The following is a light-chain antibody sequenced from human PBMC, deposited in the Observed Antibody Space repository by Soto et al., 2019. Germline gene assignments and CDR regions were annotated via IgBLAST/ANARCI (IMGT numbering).Light chain of an antibody. CDR3: QQRSNWLI. V-gene: IGKV3-11*01. J-gene: IGKJ4*01. CDR2: DAS. Sequence: TQSPATLSVSPGYIFTLSCRASQSVRSYLGWYKQKPGQAPRLLIYDASNRATGIPARLSGSGSGTEFTLTISSIEPEDFAVYYCQQRSNWLIFGGGTKVDIK. CDR1: QSVRSY.